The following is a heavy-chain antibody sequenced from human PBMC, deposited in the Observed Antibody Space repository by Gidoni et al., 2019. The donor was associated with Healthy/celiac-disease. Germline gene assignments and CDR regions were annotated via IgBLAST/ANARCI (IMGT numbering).Heavy chain of an antibody. Sequence: EVQLVESGGGLVKPGGSLRLSCAASGFTFSCYSMTWVRQAPGKGLEWVSSISSSSSYIYYADSVKGRFTISRDNAKNSLYLQMNSLRAEDTAVYYCAREGSGSYYSEYYYYYMDVWGKGTTVTVSS. V-gene: IGHV3-21*01. D-gene: IGHD1-26*01. CDR2: ISSSSSYI. CDR3: AREGSGSYYSEYYYYYMDV. J-gene: IGHJ6*03. CDR1: GFTFSCYS.